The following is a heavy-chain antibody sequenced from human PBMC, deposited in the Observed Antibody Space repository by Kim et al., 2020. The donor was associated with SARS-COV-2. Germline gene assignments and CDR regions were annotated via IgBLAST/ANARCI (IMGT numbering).Heavy chain of an antibody. CDR2: INYSGTS. CDR1: GGSVSHTSSY. J-gene: IGHJ4*02. V-gene: IGHV4-39*01. CDR3: PRLGGTYRYLDH. Sequence: SETLSLTCTVSGGSVSHTSSYWGYIRQPPGKALEWIGTINYSGTSYYNPSLRSRVNLSVDTSKNQFSLTVNSVTAADSAAHYCPRLGGTYRYLDHWGQAT. D-gene: IGHD3-16*02.